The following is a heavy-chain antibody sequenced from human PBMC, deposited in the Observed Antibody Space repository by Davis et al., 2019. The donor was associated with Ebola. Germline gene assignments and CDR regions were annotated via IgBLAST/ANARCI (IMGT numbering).Heavy chain of an antibody. CDR2: INPNSGGT. V-gene: IGHV1-2*04. Sequence: ASVKVSCKASGYTFTGYYMHWVRQAPGQGLEWMGWINPNSGGTNYAQKFQGWVTITRDMSTSTAYMELSSLRSEDTAVYYCAADPDYSNVFLYYYGMDVWGQGTTVTVSS. D-gene: IGHD4-11*01. CDR1: GYTFTGYY. J-gene: IGHJ6*02. CDR3: AADPDYSNVFLYYYGMDV.